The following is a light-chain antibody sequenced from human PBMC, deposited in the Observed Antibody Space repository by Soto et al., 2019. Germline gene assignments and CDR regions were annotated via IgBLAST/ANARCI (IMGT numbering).Light chain of an antibody. V-gene: IGKV1-39*01. Sequence: DIQMTQSPSSLSASVGDRVTITCRASQSISSYLNWFQQKPGKAPKLLIYAASSLQSDVPSRFSGSGSGTDFTLTISSLQPEDFATYYCQQSYSTPPITFGQGTRLEI. J-gene: IGKJ5*01. CDR2: AAS. CDR1: QSISSY. CDR3: QQSYSTPPIT.